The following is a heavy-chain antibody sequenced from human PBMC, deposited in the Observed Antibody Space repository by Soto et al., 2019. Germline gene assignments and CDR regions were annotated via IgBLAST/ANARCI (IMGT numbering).Heavy chain of an antibody. CDR2: ISRNGGST. CDR1: GFTFRSYA. Sequence: EVQVVESGGGLVQPGGSLRLSCAASGFTFRSYAMHWVRQAPGKGLEYVSTISRNGGSTYYANSVKGRFTISRDNSKNTMYLQRGSRRAEDMAVYSCAREGGSYYFDYWGQGTLVTVSS. J-gene: IGHJ4*02. CDR3: AREGGSYYFDY. D-gene: IGHD1-26*01. V-gene: IGHV3-64*01.